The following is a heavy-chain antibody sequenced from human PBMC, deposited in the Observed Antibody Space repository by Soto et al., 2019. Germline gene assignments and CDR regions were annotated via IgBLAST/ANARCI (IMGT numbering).Heavy chain of an antibody. D-gene: IGHD5-18*01. CDR2: VNPAGSAS. V-gene: IGHV3-74*01. CDR3: ATGGYSYGWGY. CDR1: GFTFSNYW. Sequence: EVQLVESGGGLVQPGGSLRLSCVGSGFTFSNYWMHWVRQVPGKGPVWVSRVNPAGSASSYADFVKGRFTVSRDNAKTTLSLKMNSLSADATVVYYCATGGYSYGWGYWGQGTLVTVSS. J-gene: IGHJ4*02.